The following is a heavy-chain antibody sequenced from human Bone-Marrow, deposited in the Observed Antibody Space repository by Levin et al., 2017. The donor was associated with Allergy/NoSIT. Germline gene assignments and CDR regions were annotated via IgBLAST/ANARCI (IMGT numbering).Heavy chain of an antibody. CDR2: ISYYGST. V-gene: IGHV4-39*07. Sequence: SPTLSLPCTVSCVSIPTSPYYWGWIRQAPGNGLEWIGSISYYGSTHYNSSLQSRVTISRDTSKNQFSLTLSSVTAADTAVYYCTRVYTGSAFEHWGQGTLVTVSS. CDR3: TRVYTGSAFEH. CDR1: CVSIPTSPYY. J-gene: IGHJ4*02. D-gene: IGHD1-26*01.